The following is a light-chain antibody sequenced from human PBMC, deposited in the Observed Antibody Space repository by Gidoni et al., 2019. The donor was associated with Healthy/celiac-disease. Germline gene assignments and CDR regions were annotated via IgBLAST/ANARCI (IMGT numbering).Light chain of an antibody. CDR3: QHRGT. Sequence: EIVLTQSPATLSLSPGERATLSCRASQSVSSYLAGYQQKPGQAPRLLIYDASNRATGIPARFSGSGSGTDFTLTISSLEPEDFAVYYCQHRGTFGQGTKLEIK. V-gene: IGKV3-11*01. CDR2: DAS. CDR1: QSVSSY. J-gene: IGKJ2*01.